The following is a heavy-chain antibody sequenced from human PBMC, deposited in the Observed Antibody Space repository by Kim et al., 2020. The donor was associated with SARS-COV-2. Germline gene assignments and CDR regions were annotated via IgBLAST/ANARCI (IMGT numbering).Heavy chain of an antibody. Sequence: SETLSLTCAVSGGSISSGGYSWSWIRQPPGKGLEWIGYIYHSWSTYYNPSLKSRVTISVDRSKNQFSLKLSSVTAADTAVYYCARGYTGFDYWGQGTLVTVSS. CDR1: GGSISSGGYS. V-gene: IGHV4-30-2*01. D-gene: IGHD1-26*01. CDR2: IYHSWST. CDR3: ARGYTGFDY. J-gene: IGHJ4*02.